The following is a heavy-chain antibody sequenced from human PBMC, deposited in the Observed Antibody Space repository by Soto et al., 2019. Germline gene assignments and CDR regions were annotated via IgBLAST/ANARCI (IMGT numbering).Heavy chain of an antibody. J-gene: IGHJ5*02. CDR2: IHYSGTT. Sequence: QLQLQESGPGLVKTSETLSLTCTVSGGSLISRYYYWGWIRQPPGKGLEWLGSIHYSGTTYYNPSLKSRVTISVDTSKDQFSLQLNSVTTPDTAVYACSCHNEQYWFDTWGQGALVTVFS. CDR1: GGSLISRYYY. V-gene: IGHV4-39*01. CDR3: SCHNEQYWFDT.